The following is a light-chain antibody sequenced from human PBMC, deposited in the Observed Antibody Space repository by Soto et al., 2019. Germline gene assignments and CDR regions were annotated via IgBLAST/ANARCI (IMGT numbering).Light chain of an antibody. CDR2: KAS. J-gene: IGKJ2*01. V-gene: IGKV1-5*03. CDR1: QSISSW. Sequence: DIQMTQSPSTLSASVGDRVTITCRASQSISSWLAWYQQKPGKAPKLLIYKASSLESGDPSRFSGSGSGTEFTLTISSLQPDDFATYYCQQYNSYSTFGQGTKLEIK. CDR3: QQYNSYST.